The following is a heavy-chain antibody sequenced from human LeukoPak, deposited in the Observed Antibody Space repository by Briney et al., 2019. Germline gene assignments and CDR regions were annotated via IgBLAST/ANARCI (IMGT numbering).Heavy chain of an antibody. J-gene: IGHJ4*02. CDR1: GFTFSIYW. CDR2: INQDGSQK. V-gene: IGHV3-7*04. D-gene: IGHD1-1*01. Sequence: GGSLRLSCAASGFTFSIYWMSWVRQAPGKGLEWVANINQDGSQKYYVDSVKGRFTISRDNAKSSLYLQMNSLRAEDTAVYFCSRVTTNGYFEYWGQGTLVTVSS. CDR3: SRVTTNGYFEY.